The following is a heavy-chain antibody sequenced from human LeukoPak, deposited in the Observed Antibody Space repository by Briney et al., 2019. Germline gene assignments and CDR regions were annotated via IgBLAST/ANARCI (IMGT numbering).Heavy chain of an antibody. V-gene: IGHV1-69*04. CDR1: ADIFINYA. Sequence: SVTVSFKTSADIFINYAINWVRQAPGQGLEWMGRIIPLTGVVNYGQKLQTRVTISADKSTSTAYMEVSSLRFEDTAVYFCARERRCSAGSCYAADLDSWGQGTLVTVSS. J-gene: IGHJ4*02. D-gene: IGHD2-15*01. CDR3: ARERRCSAGSCYAADLDS. CDR2: IIPLTGVV.